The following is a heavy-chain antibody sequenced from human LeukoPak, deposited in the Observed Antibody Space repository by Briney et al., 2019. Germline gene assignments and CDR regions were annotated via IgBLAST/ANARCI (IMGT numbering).Heavy chain of an antibody. J-gene: IGHJ4*02. CDR1: GFTFSSYG. CDR3: ARDRGDYSDYSDFFDA. D-gene: IGHD4-11*01. Sequence: PGGSLRLSCATSGFTFSSYGFHWVRQAPIKGLEWVAVIWYDGSKKYYADSVKGRFTISRDDSKNMVYLQMDSLRAEDTAMYYCARDRGDYSDYSDFFDAWGQGTLVTFSS. CDR2: IWYDGSKK. V-gene: IGHV3-33*01.